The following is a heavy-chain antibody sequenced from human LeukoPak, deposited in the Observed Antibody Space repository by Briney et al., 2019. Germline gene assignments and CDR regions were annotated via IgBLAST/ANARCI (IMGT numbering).Heavy chain of an antibody. CDR3: ARGLTMYGMDV. CDR1: GFTFSSYG. Sequence: GRSLRLSCAAPGFTFSSYGMHWVRQAPGKGLEWVAVIWYDGSNKYYADSVKGRFTISRDNSKNTLYLQMNSLRAEDTAVYYCARGLTMYGMDVWGQGTTVTVSS. J-gene: IGHJ6*02. CDR2: IWYDGSNK. D-gene: IGHD1-14*01. V-gene: IGHV3-33*01.